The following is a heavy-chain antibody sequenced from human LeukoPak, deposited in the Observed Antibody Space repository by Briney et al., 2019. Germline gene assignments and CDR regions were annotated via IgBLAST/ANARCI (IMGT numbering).Heavy chain of an antibody. CDR1: RYTFTGYY. J-gene: IGHJ4*02. V-gene: IGHV1-2*06. Sequence: ASVKVSCKASRYTFTGYYMHWVRQAPGQGLEWMGRINPNSGGTNYAQKFQGRVTMTRDTSISTAYMELSRLRSDDTAVYYCARVFKGSGWYGEIDYWGQGTLVTVSS. CDR3: ARVFKGSGWYGEIDY. CDR2: INPNSGGT. D-gene: IGHD6-19*01.